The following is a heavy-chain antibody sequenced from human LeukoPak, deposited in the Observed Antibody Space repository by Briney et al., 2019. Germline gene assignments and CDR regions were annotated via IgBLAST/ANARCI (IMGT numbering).Heavy chain of an antibody. CDR3: AKGALRYCSSTSCYGRFDY. CDR2: ISYDGSNK. D-gene: IGHD2-2*01. CDR1: GFPFSSYW. V-gene: IGHV3-30*18. J-gene: IGHJ4*02. Sequence: GGSLRLSCAASGFPFSSYWVSWVRQAPGKGLEWVAVISYDGSNKYYADSVKGRFTISRDNSKNTLYLQMNSLRAEDTAVYYCAKGALRYCSSTSCYGRFDYWGQGTLVTVSS.